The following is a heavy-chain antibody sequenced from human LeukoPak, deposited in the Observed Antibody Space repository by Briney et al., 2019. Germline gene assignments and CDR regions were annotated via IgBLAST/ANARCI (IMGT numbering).Heavy chain of an antibody. CDR3: AKDDQTYCSTTSCCGGAFDS. J-gene: IGHJ4*02. D-gene: IGHD2-2*01. CDR2: ISWNGGSI. Sequence: GGSLRLSCAASGFTFDDFTMHWVRQVPGKDLEWVALISWNGGSIFYADSVKGRFSISRDNSKNSLHLQMNNLTTEDTALYYCAKDDQTYCSTTSCCGGAFDSWGQGTLVSVSS. CDR1: GFTFDDFT. V-gene: IGHV3-43*01.